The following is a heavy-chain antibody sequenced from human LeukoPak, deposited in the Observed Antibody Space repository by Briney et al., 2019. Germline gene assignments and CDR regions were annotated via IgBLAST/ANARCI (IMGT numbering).Heavy chain of an antibody. CDR2: TYYGSKWYT. V-gene: IGHV6-1*01. CDR3: ARVVSGELFLNWFDP. J-gene: IGHJ5*02. D-gene: IGHD3-10*02. CDR1: GDSVSSKSAP. Sequence: SQTLSLTCAISGDSVSSKSAPWNWIRQSPSRGLEWLGRTYYGSKWYTDYAVSVKSRIIINPDTSKNQFSLQLNSVTPEDTAIYYCARVVSGELFLNWFDPWGQGTLVTVSS.